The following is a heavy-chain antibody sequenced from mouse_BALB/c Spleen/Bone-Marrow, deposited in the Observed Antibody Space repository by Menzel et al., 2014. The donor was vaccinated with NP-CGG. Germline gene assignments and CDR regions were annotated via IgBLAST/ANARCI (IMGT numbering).Heavy chain of an antibody. J-gene: IGHJ2*01. Sequence: VQLKESGPELVKSGASVKISCKASGYSFTGYFMNRVMQSHGKSLEWIGRINPYNGDTFYNQKFKGKATLTVDKSSSTAHMELRSLASEDSAVYYCARSGYYGSSYFDYWGQGTTLTASS. CDR1: GYSFTGYF. CDR3: ARSGYYGSSYFDY. D-gene: IGHD1-1*01. V-gene: IGHV1-20*02. CDR2: INPYNGDT.